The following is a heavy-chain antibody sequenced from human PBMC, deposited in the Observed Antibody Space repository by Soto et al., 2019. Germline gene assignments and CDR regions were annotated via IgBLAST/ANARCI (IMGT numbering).Heavy chain of an antibody. CDR2: ISNAGSGNT. J-gene: IGHJ4*02. Sequence: GASVKVSCKTSGYPFPGFEVHWIRQAPGQRPEWMGGISNAGSGNTKYSQKFQDRLTITGDKRATTVYMALSSLTSEDTATYYCARESNHYQDFFQNWGQGTQVTVSS. V-gene: IGHV1-3*01. CDR1: GYPFPGFE. CDR3: ARESNHYQDFFQN. D-gene: IGHD2-2*01.